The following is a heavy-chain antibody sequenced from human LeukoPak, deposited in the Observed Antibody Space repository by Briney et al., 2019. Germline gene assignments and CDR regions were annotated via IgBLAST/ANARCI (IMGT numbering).Heavy chain of an antibody. J-gene: IGHJ4*02. CDR3: AREEAVAGRGPFDY. CDR2: ISYDGSNK. CDR1: GFTFSSYA. V-gene: IGHV3-30-3*01. Sequence: PGRSLRLSCAASGFTFSSYAMHWVRQAPGKGLEWVAVISYDGSNKYYADSVKGRFTISRDNSKNTLYLQMNSLRAEDTAVYYCAREEAVAGRGPFDYWGQGTLVTVSS. D-gene: IGHD6-19*01.